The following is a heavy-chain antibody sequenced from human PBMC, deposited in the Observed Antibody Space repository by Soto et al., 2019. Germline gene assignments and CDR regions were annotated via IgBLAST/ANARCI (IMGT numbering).Heavy chain of an antibody. CDR3: ARDNYYDILSGYRDNGMDV. D-gene: IGHD3-9*01. V-gene: IGHV3-23*01. CDR1: GFTFSSYA. CDR2: ISGSGGRT. J-gene: IGHJ6*02. Sequence: GGSLRLSCAASGFTFSSYAMSWVRQAPGKGLEWVSTISGSGGRTYYADSVKGRFTISRDNSKNTLYLQMNSLTDEDTAVYYCARDNYYDILSGYRDNGMDVWGQGTTVTVSS.